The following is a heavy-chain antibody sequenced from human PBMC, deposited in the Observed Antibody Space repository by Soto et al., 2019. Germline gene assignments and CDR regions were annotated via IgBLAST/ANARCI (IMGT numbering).Heavy chain of an antibody. V-gene: IGHV3-9*01. Sequence: EVQLVESGGGLVQPGRSLRLSCAASGFTFDDYAMHWVRQAPGKGLEWVSGISWNSGSIGYADSVKGRFTISRDNAKNSLYLQMNSLSAEDTALYYCAKDSHYGSGSSYYYYYYMDVWGKGTTVTVSS. J-gene: IGHJ6*03. CDR2: ISWNSGSI. D-gene: IGHD3-10*01. CDR1: GFTFDDYA. CDR3: AKDSHYGSGSSYYYYYYMDV.